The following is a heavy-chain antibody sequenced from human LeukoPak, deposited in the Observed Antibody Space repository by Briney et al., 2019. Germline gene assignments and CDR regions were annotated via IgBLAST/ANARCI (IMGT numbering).Heavy chain of an antibody. CDR1: GYTFTGYY. V-gene: IGHV1-2*02. J-gene: IGHJ4*02. CDR2: INPNSGGT. CDR3: ARDFQPGIAAAGTDY. Sequence: ASVKVSCKASGYTFTGYYMHWVRQAPGQGLEWMGWINPNSGGTNYAQKFQGRVTMTRDTSISTAYMELSRLRSDDTAVYYCARDFQPGIAAAGTDYWGQGTLVTVSS. D-gene: IGHD6-13*01.